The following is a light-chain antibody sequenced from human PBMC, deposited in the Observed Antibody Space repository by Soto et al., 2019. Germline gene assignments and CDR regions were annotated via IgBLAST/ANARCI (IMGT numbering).Light chain of an antibody. CDR2: DAS. CDR1: QTISTW. J-gene: IGKJ1*01. V-gene: IGKV1-5*01. CDR3: QQYTNTNNPWM. Sequence: DLQVTQSPPTLSASVGARVTITCRASQTISTWMAWYQQKPGKAPKLLVYDASTLQSGVASRFSDSVSKKEFTRIISGLQPDESATYYCQQYTNTNNPWMFGQGTKVDIK.